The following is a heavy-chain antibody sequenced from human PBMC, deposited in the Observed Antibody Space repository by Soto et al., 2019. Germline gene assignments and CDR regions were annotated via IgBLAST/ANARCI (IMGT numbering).Heavy chain of an antibody. CDR3: ARHYRIWDNWNDGGWFDP. CDR1: GGSISSSSYY. D-gene: IGHD1-20*01. J-gene: IGHJ5*02. Sequence: SETLSLTCTVSGGSISSSSYYWGWIRQPPGKGLVWIGIIYYSGSTYYNPSLKSRVTISVDTSKNQFSLKLSSVTAADTAVYYCARHYRIWDNWNDGGWFDPWGQGTLVTVSS. CDR2: IYYSGST. V-gene: IGHV4-39*01.